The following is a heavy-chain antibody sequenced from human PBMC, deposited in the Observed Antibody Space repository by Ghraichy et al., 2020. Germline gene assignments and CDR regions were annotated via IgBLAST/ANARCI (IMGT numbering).Heavy chain of an antibody. D-gene: IGHD3-22*01. CDR2: INHSGST. Sequence: SETLSLTCAVYGGSFSGYYWSWIRQPPGKGLEWIGEINHSGSTNYNPSLKSRVTISVDTSKNQFSLKLSSVTAADTAVYYCARILYYYDSGFDPWGQGTLVTVSS. J-gene: IGHJ5*02. CDR3: ARILYYYDSGFDP. V-gene: IGHV4-34*01. CDR1: GGSFSGYY.